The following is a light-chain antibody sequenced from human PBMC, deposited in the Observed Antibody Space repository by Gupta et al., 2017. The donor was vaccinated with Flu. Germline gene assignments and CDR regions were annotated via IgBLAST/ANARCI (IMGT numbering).Light chain of an antibody. CDR2: KVS. Sequence: DVVMTQSPLSLPVTLGQPASISCRSSQSLVYSDGNTYLNWFQQRPGQAPKRLISKVSNRDLGVKDRCSGSGRGTDFTLKISRGEAEDVAVYYCMQGTHGPPTWTFGQGTKVEIK. CDR1: QSLVYSDGNTY. V-gene: IGKV2-30*01. J-gene: IGKJ1*01. CDR3: MQGTHGPPTWT.